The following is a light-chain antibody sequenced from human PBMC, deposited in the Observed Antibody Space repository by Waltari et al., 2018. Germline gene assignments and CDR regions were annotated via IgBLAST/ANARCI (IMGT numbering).Light chain of an antibody. CDR3: QVWDSSSDQVV. CDR1: NIGIQK. J-gene: IGLJ2*01. CDR2: DDY. Sequence: SYVLPQAPSVSVAPGQTATITCGGDNIGIQKVNWYQQKSGQAPSLVVPDDYDRASGIPERFSGSHSGSMATLTISGVEAGDEADYYCQVWDSSSDQVVFGGGTKLTVL. V-gene: IGLV3-21*02.